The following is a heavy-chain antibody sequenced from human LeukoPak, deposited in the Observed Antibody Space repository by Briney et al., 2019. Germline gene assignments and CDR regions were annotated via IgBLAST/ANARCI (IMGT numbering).Heavy chain of an antibody. V-gene: IGHV1-69*06. CDR1: GGTFSSSA. J-gene: IGHJ4*02. D-gene: IGHD5-18*01. CDR3: AIEGYTYGQTSEAFNF. CDR2: IIPLFGTA. Sequence: SVKVSCKASGGTFSSSAINWVRQAPGQGLEWMGRIIPLFGTANYAPNFQDRVTITADRSTSTAYMELSSLRSEDTAVYYCAIEGYTYGQTSEAFNFWGQGTLVTVSS.